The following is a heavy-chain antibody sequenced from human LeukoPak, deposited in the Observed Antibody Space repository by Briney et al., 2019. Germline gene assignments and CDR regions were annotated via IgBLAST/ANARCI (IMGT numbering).Heavy chain of an antibody. CDR3: ARDPNIVATIHYYYYGMDV. V-gene: IGHV3-21*01. CDR1: GFTFSSYS. CDR2: ISSSSSYI. J-gene: IGHJ6*04. Sequence: KPGGSLRLSCAASGFTFSSYSMNWVRQAPGKGLEWVSSISSSSSYIYYADSVKGRFTISRDNAKNSLYLQMNSLRAEDTAVYYCARDPNIVATIHYYYYGMDVWGKGTTVTASS. D-gene: IGHD5-12*01.